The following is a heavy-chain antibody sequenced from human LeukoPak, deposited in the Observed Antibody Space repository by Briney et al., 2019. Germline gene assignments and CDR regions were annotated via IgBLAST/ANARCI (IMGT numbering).Heavy chain of an antibody. V-gene: IGHV1-24*01. CDR1: GYTLTELS. Sequence: GGSVKVTCKVSGYTLTELSMHWVRRAPGKGREWMGGFDPEAGETIYAQKFQGRVTMTEDTSTDTAYMELSSLRSEDTAVYDCPTLGGQLDNDAFDIWGQGTMVTVSS. CDR2: FDPEAGET. J-gene: IGHJ3*02. D-gene: IGHD6-13*01. CDR3: PTLGGQLDNDAFDI.